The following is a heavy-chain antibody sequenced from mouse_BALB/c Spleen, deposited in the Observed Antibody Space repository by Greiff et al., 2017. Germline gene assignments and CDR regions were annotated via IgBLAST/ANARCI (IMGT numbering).Heavy chain of an antibody. CDR1: GYTFTSYY. Sequence: QVQLQQPGAELVKPGASVKLSCKASGYTFTSYYMYWVKQRPGQGLEWIGGINPSNGGTNFNEKFKSKATLTADKSSSTAYMQLSSLTSEDSAVYYCARGGLRAWFAYWGQGTLVTVSA. CDR3: ARGGLRAWFAY. CDR2: INPSNGGT. D-gene: IGHD2-4*01. V-gene: IGHV1-53*01. J-gene: IGHJ3*01.